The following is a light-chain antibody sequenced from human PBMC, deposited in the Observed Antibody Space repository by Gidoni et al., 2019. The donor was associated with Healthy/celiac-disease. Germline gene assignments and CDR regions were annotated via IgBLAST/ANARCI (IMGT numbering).Light chain of an antibody. CDR3: QQSYSTLLT. Sequence: DIQMTQPPSSLSASVGDRVAITCRASQSISSYLNWYQQKPGKAPKLLIYAASSLQSGVPSRFSGSGSETDFTLTISSLQPEDFATYYCQQSYSTLLTFGGGTKVEIK. J-gene: IGKJ4*01. CDR2: AAS. V-gene: IGKV1-39*01. CDR1: QSISSY.